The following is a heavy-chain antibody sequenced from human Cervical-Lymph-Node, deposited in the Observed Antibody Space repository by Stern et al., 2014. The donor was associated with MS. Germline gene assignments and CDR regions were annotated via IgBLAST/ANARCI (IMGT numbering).Heavy chain of an antibody. CDR2: IYYTGST. CDR3: ARGATINDFDF. CDR1: GASVSSSGYY. Sequence: QVQLQESGPGLVKPSQTVSLTCTVSGASVSSSGYYWSWIRQHPGKGLAWLGYIYYTGSTYYNPSLKSRVTISLDTSKNRFSLRLSSVTAADTAVYFCARGATINDFDFWGQGTLVTVSS. J-gene: IGHJ4*02. V-gene: IGHV4-31*03. D-gene: IGHD5-12*01.